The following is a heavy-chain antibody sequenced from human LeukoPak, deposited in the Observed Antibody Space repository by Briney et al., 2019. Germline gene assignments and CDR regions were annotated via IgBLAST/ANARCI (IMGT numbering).Heavy chain of an antibody. CDR3: ARDKVVGATTLDY. Sequence: GGSLRLSCAASGFTFRSYWMSWVRQAPGKGLEWVANIRQDGGEIYYVDSVEGRFTISRDNAKNSLFLQMNSLRAEDSAVYYCARDKVVGATTLDYWGQGTLVTVSS. J-gene: IGHJ4*02. D-gene: IGHD1-26*01. CDR1: GFTFRSYW. CDR2: IRQDGGEI. V-gene: IGHV3-7*01.